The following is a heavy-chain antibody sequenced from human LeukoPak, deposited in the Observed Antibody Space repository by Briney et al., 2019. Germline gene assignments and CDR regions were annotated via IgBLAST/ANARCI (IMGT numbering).Heavy chain of an antibody. CDR1: GFTFSSYS. D-gene: IGHD3-10*01. J-gene: IGHJ4*02. Sequence: GRSLRLSCTISGFTFSSYSMNWVRQAPGKGLEWVSSISSSSTYIYYADSVKGRFTISRDNAKNSLYLQMNSLRAEDTAVYYCARDRNFYGSGYVDYWGQGTLVTVSS. CDR3: ARDRNFYGSGYVDY. CDR2: ISSSSTYI. V-gene: IGHV3-21*01.